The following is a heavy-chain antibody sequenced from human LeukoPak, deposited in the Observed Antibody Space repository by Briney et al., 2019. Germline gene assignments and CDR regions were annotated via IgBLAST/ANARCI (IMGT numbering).Heavy chain of an antibody. J-gene: IGHJ4*02. Sequence: GGSLRLSCAASGFTFSSYAMSWVRQAPGKGLEWVSAISGSGGSTCYADSVKGRFTISRDNSKNTLYLQMNSLRAEDTAVYYCAKLSRYDFWSGYMNYWGQGTLVTVSS. CDR1: GFTFSSYA. V-gene: IGHV3-23*01. CDR2: ISGSGGST. D-gene: IGHD3-3*01. CDR3: AKLSRYDFWSGYMNY.